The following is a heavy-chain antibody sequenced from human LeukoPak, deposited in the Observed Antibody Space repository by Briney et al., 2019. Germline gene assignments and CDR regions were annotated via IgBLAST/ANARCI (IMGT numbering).Heavy chain of an antibody. CDR3: ARRGLLWFGELSHFDY. CDR2: INAGNGNT. J-gene: IGHJ4*02. CDR1: GYTFTSYA. V-gene: IGHV1-3*01. D-gene: IGHD3-10*01. Sequence: ASVKVSCKASGYTFTSYAMHWVRQAPGQRLEWMGWINAGNGNTKYSQKFQGRVTITRDTSASTAYMELSSLRSEDTAVYYCARRGLLWFGELSHFDYWGQGTLVTVSS.